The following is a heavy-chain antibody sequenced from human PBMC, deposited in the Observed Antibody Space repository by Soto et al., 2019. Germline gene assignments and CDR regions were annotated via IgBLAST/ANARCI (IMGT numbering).Heavy chain of an antibody. CDR3: ARDQTYSYGYFAGGNYYGMDV. CDR1: GGSISSGDYY. CDR2: IYYSGST. Sequence: SETLSLTCTVSGGSISSGDYYWSWIRQPPGKGLEWIGYIYYSGSTYYNPSLKSRGTISVDPSKNQFSLKLSSVTAADTAVYYCARDQTYSYGYFAGGNYYGMDVWGQGTTVTVSS. J-gene: IGHJ6*02. D-gene: IGHD5-18*01. V-gene: IGHV4-30-4*01.